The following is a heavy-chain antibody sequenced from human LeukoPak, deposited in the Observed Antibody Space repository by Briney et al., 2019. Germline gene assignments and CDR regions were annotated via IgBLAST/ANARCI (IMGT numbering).Heavy chain of an antibody. Sequence: GGSLRLSCAASGFTFSSYVMSWVRQAPGKGLEWVSGISGSGGSTYYADAVKGRFSISRDNAKNTLYLQMNRLRAEDTAVYYCAKDVWSGGRAVAASGTGFDYWGQGTLVTVSS. CDR2: ISGSGGST. CDR3: AKDVWSGGRAVAASGTGFDY. D-gene: IGHD6-13*01. J-gene: IGHJ4*02. V-gene: IGHV3-23*01. CDR1: GFTFSSYV.